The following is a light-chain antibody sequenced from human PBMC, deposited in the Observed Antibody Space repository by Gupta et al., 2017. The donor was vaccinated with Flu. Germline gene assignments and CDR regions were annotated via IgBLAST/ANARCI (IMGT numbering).Light chain of an antibody. CDR3: QTSDNSGTYVV. V-gene: IGLV3-25*03. CDR1: TLSNQH. Sequence: SYELTQPLSLSVSPGQTARITCSGDTLSNQHTYWYQQNPGQDPVLVIFKDTERRSGIPERFSGSNSGTTVTLTMSGVQAEDEAAYYCQTSDNSGTYVVFGGGTRLTV. J-gene: IGLJ2*01. CDR2: KDT.